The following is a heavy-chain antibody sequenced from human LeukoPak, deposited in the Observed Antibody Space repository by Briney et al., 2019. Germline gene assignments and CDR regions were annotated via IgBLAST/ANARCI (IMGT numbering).Heavy chain of an antibody. Sequence: GASVKVSCKASGYTFTSYGISWVRQAPGQGLEWMGWISAYNGNTNYAQKLQGRVTMTTDTSTSTAYMELSSLRSEDTAVYYCASSTYYDFWSGLNWFDPWGQGTLVTVSS. CDR2: ISAYNGNT. CDR1: GYTFTSYG. V-gene: IGHV1-18*01. J-gene: IGHJ5*02. CDR3: ASSTYYDFWSGLNWFDP. D-gene: IGHD3-3*01.